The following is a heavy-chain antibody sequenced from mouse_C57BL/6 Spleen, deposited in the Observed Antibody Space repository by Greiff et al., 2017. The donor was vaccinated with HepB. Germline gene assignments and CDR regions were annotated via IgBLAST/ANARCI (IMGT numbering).Heavy chain of an antibody. CDR1: GYAFSSYW. CDR2: IYPGDGDT. J-gene: IGHJ2*01. D-gene: IGHD3-2*02. CDR3: ASGDSSGPYYFDD. V-gene: IGHV1-80*01. Sequence: VQLQQSGAELVKPGASVKISCKASGYAFSSYWMNWVKQRPGKGLEWIGQIYPGDGDTNYNGKFKGKATLTADKSSSTAYMQLSSLTSEDSAVYFCASGDSSGPYYFDDWGQGTTLTVSS.